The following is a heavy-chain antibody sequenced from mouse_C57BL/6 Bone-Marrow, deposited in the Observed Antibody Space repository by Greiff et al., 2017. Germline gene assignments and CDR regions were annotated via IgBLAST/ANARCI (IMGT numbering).Heavy chain of an antibody. J-gene: IGHJ4*01. CDR1: GYTFTDYN. D-gene: IGHD1-1*01. V-gene: IGHV1-18*01. CDR3: ARGDYYGSSYDAMDY. Sequence: EVQLQQSGPELVKPGASVKIPCKASGYTFTDYNMDWVKQSHGQSLEWIGEINPKNGGTIYNQKFKGKATLTVDKSSSTAYMELRSLTSEDTAVYYCARGDYYGSSYDAMDYWGQGTSVTVSS. CDR2: INPKNGGT.